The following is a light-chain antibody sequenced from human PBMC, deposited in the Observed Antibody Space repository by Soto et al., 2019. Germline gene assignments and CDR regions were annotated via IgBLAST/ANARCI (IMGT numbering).Light chain of an antibody. J-gene: IGKJ4*01. V-gene: IGKV3-20*01. CDR1: QSVSSSY. Sequence: EIVLTQSPGTLSLSPGERATLSCRASQSVSSSYLAWYQQKPGQAPRLLIYGASSRATGIPDRFSGSGSGTDFTLTISRLEPEDFAVYYCQQYGSSPSSAFCGGTKVEIK. CDR2: GAS. CDR3: QQYGSSPSSA.